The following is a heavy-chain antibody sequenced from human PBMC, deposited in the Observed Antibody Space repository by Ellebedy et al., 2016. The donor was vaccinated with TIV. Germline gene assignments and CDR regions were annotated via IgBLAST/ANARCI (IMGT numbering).Heavy chain of an antibody. CDR2: ISTYNGDT. D-gene: IGHD3-10*01. J-gene: IGHJ4*02. V-gene: IGHV1-18*01. Sequence: ASVKVSCKASGYPFPSYDITWVRQAPGQGLEWVGWISTYNGDTKYPQKLQGRVTLTTDTSTTTVHLELRSLTSDDTAVYYCARGITMIRESPDFDYWGQGTLVTVSS. CDR1: GYPFPSYD. CDR3: ARGITMIRESPDFDY.